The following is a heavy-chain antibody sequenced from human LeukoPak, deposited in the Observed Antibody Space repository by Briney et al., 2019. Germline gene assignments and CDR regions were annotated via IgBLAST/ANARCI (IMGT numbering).Heavy chain of an antibody. CDR2: IYYSGST. CDR3: ASFIVVVPAAMFFYYYYGMDV. Sequence: SSETLSLTCTVSGGSISSSSYYWGWIRQPPGKGLEWIGSIYYSGSTYYNPSLKSRVTISVDTSKNQFSLKLSSVTAADTAVYYCASFIVVVPAAMFFYYYYGMDVWGRGTTVTVSS. CDR1: GGSISSSSYY. V-gene: IGHV4-39*01. J-gene: IGHJ6*02. D-gene: IGHD2-2*01.